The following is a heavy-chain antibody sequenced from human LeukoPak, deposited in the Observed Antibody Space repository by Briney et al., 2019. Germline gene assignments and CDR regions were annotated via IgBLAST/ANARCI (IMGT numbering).Heavy chain of an antibody. V-gene: IGHV3-7*03. J-gene: IGHJ4*02. CDR1: GLTLSSHW. CDR3: ARVYYDSSGSDY. Sequence: GGSLRLSCAASGLTLSSHWMSWVRQAPGKGLEWVANIRGDGSVKFYVDSVKGRFTISRDNAKNSVYLQMNAVRAEDTAVYYCARVYYDSSGSDYWGQGTLVTVSS. CDR2: IRGDGSVK. D-gene: IGHD3-22*01.